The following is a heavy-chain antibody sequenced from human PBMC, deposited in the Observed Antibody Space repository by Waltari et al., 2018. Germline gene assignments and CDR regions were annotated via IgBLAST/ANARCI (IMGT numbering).Heavy chain of an antibody. V-gene: IGHV3-48*01. CDR1: GFPFSSYS. CDR3: ARDDNYYDSSAYDY. J-gene: IGHJ4*02. CDR2: ISSSSSTI. Sequence: EVQLVESGGGLVQPGGSLRLSCAASGFPFSSYSMNWVRQAPGKGLEWVSYISSSSSTIYYADSVKGRFTISRDNAKNSLYLQMNSLRAEDTAVYYCARDDNYYDSSAYDYWGQGTLVTVSS. D-gene: IGHD3-22*01.